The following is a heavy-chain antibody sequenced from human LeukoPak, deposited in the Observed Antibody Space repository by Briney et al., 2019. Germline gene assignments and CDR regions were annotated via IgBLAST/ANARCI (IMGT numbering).Heavy chain of an antibody. V-gene: IGHV1-69*04. D-gene: IGHD2-2*01. Sequence: GASVKVSCKASGGTFSSYAISWVRQAPGQGLEWMGRIIPILGIANYAQKLQGRVTMTTDTSTSTAYMELRSLRSDDTAVYYCARAEGYCSSTSCYPADYWGQGTLVTVSS. CDR1: GGTFSSYA. J-gene: IGHJ4*02. CDR2: IIPILGIA. CDR3: ARAEGYCSSTSCYPADY.